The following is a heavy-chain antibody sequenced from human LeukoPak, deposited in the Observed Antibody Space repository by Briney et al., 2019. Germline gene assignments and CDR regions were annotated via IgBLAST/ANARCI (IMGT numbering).Heavy chain of an antibody. CDR1: GYTFTGYY. D-gene: IGHD6-6*01. J-gene: IGHJ4*02. V-gene: IGHV1-2*02. CDR3: ARGKNPIAARPPEGHFDY. Sequence: ASVNVSCKASGYTFTGYYMHWVRQAPGQGLEWMGWINPNSGGTNYAQKFQGRVTMTRDTSISTAYMELSRLRPDDTAVYYCARGKNPIAARPPEGHFDYWGQGTLGTLSS. CDR2: INPNSGGT.